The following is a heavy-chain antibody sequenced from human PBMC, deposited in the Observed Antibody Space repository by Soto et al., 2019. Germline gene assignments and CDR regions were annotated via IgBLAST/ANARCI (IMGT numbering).Heavy chain of an antibody. D-gene: IGHD2-2*01. V-gene: IGHV1-8*01. CDR3: ARFVRHQLPTIDF. CDR2: MNPESRNT. Sequence: QVQLVQSGAEVKEPGASVRVSCKASGYTFTCYDINWVRQATGQGLEWMGWMNPESRNTGYAQKFQGRVTMTRDTSISTAYMELTSLRSEDTAVYYCARFVRHQLPTIDFWGQGTLVTVSS. J-gene: IGHJ4*02. CDR1: GYTFTCYD.